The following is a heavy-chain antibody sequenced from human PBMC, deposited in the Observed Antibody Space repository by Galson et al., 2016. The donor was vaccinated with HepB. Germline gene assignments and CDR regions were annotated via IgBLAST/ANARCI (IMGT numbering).Heavy chain of an antibody. CDR2: ISSSSSSYI. CDR1: GFTFSNAW. Sequence: SLRLSCAASGFTFSNAWMNWVRQAPGKGLEWVSFISSSSSSYIYYADSVKGRFTISRDNAKNSLYLQMNSLRAEDTAVYYCARFADTSMVLGRWQKLVSVAMDVLGQGTTVTVSS. J-gene: IGHJ6*02. V-gene: IGHV3-21*01. D-gene: IGHD5-18*01. CDR3: ARFADTSMVLGRWQKLVSVAMDV.